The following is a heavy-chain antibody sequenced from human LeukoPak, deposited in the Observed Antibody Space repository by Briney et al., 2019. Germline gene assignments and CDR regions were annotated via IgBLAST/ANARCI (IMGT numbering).Heavy chain of an antibody. J-gene: IGHJ4*02. D-gene: IGHD2-15*01. Sequence: ASVKVSCKASGYTFTGYYMHWVRQAPGQGLEWMGWINPNSGGTNYAQKFQGRVTMTRDTSISTAYMELSRLRSEDTAVYYCAKDGDCSGGSCYDYWGQGTLVTVSS. CDR1: GYTFTGYY. CDR3: AKDGDCSGGSCYDY. CDR2: INPNSGGT. V-gene: IGHV1-2*02.